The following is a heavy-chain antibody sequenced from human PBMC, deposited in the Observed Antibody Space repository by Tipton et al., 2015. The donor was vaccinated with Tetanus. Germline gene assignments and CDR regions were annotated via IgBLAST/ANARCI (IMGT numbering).Heavy chain of an antibody. CDR2: SWYDGTDQ. J-gene: IGHJ4*02. V-gene: IGHV3-33*01. Sequence: SLRLSCAASGFIFSSYGIHWVRQAPGKGLEWVAVSWYDGTDQYYADSVKGRFTLSRENSKNTLYLQMDSLRAEDTALCYCAREADCSGGSCFSGDFDNWGQGTQVTVSS. CDR1: GFIFSSYG. D-gene: IGHD2-15*01. CDR3: AREADCSGGSCFSGDFDN.